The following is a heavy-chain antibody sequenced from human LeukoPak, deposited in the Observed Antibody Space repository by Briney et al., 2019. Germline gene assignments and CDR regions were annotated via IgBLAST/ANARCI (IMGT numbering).Heavy chain of an antibody. CDR2: TYYGGT. Sequence: PSETLSLTCSVSGYSIVSGYHWAWIRQPPGKGLEWIGSTYYGGTNYNPSLRGRVTILMDTSKNQFSLELSSVTAADTVLYFCARDDYSNYGHYWGQGKLVTVSS. CDR3: ARDDYSNYGHY. D-gene: IGHD4-11*01. J-gene: IGHJ4*02. V-gene: IGHV4-38-2*02. CDR1: GYSIVSGYH.